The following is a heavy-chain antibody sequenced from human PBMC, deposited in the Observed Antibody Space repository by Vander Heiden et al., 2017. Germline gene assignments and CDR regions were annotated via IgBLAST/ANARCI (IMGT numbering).Heavy chain of an antibody. J-gene: IGHJ4*02. V-gene: IGHV4-34*01. D-gene: IGHD3-3*01. CDR3: AIEVPGCWSGYWYFDY. Sequence: QAQLQQSGAGLLKPSETLSFTCAVYGGSFWGYYWSWIRQPPGKGLEWIGESNHSGSTKYNPSLKGRVTISVDTSKNQCTLKRSSVTAAETAVYYCAIEVPGCWSGYWYFDYWGRGTVVTVCS. CDR2: SNHSGST. CDR1: GGSFWGYY.